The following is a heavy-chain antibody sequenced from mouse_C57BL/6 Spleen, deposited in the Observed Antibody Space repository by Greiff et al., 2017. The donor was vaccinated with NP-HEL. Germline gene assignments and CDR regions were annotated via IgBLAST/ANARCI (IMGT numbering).Heavy chain of an antibody. J-gene: IGHJ2*01. V-gene: IGHV5-6*02. CDR1: GFTFSSYG. CDR3: ARPGVSYYFDY. Sequence: EAKLVESGGDLVKPGGSLKLSCAASGFTFSSYGMSWVRQTPDKRLEWVATISSGGSYTYYPDSVKGRFTISRDNAKNTLYLQMSSLKSEDTAMYYCARPGVSYYFDYWGQGTTLTVSS. CDR2: ISSGGSYT. D-gene: IGHD3-1*01.